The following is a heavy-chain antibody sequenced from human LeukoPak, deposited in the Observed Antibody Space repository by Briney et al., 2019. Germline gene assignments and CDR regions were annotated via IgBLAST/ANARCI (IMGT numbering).Heavy chain of an antibody. D-gene: IGHD2-15*01. CDR1: GFTFSSYV. CDR2: ISYDGSNE. J-gene: IGHJ4*02. CDR3: ARDLHCSGGSCYSGLHY. Sequence: GGSLRLSCAAAGFTFSSYVMHWVRQAPRRGLEGVAVISYDGSNEYYADSVKGRFTISRDNSKNTLYLQMNSLRPEDTAVYYCARDLHCSGGSCYSGLHYWGQGTLVTVSS. V-gene: IGHV3-30*04.